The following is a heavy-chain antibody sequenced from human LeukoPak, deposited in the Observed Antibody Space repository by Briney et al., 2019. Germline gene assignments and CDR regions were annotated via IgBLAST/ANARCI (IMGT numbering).Heavy chain of an antibody. V-gene: IGHV3-74*03. CDR3: AKGCCSGGSCNFDY. J-gene: IGHJ4*02. D-gene: IGHD2-15*01. CDR1: GFPFKDYG. CDR2: ISSGGGNT. Sequence: GGSLRLSCAASGFPFKDYGMHWVRHAPGKGLEWVSRISSGGGNTKYADSVKGRFTISRDNAKTTLYLQLNSLRAEDTAVYYCAKGCCSGGSCNFDYWGQGTLVTVSS.